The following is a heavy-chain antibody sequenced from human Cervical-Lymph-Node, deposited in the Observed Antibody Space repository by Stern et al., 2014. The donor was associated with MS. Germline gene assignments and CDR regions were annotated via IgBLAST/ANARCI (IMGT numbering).Heavy chain of an antibody. CDR1: GYSFTLYW. D-gene: IGHD1-26*01. CDR3: AALVRGSYFY. CDR2: IDPGDSDT. J-gene: IGHJ4*02. V-gene: IGHV5-51*01. Sequence: EVQLVESGAEMKKPGGSLKISCKGSGYSFTLYWIGWVRQMPGKGLEWMEIIDPGDSDTRYSPSFKAQVTISANKSINTAYLQWSSLKASDSAMYYCAALVRGSYFYWGQGTLVTVSS.